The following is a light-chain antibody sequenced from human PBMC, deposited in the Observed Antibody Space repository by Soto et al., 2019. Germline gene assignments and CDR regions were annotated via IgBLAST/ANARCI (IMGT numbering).Light chain of an antibody. CDR1: SSDVGGYNY. J-gene: IGLJ2*01. Sequence: QSVLTQPPSASGSPGQSVTISCTGTSSDVGGYNYVSWYQHHPGKAPKLMIYEVSKRPSGVPDRFSGYKSGNTASLTVSGLHAEDEAYYYCCSYAGINSLVFGGVTQLTVL. V-gene: IGLV2-8*01. CDR3: CSYAGINSLV. CDR2: EVS.